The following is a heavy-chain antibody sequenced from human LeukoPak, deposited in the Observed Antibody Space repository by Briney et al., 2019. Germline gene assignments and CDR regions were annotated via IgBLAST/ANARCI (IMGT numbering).Heavy chain of an antibody. CDR2: ISGSGDST. CDR3: AKDVRGSGTYWDY. D-gene: IGHD1-26*01. V-gene: IGHV3-23*01. Sequence: GGSLRLSCAASGFSFSSYAMTWVCQAPGKGLEWVSAISGSGDSTYDADSVKGRFTISRDNSKNTLYLQMKSLRAEDTAVYYCAKDVRGSGTYWDYWGQGTLVTVSS. J-gene: IGHJ4*02. CDR1: GFSFSSYA.